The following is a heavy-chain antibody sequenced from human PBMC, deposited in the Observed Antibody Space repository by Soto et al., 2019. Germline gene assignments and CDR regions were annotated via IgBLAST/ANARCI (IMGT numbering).Heavy chain of an antibody. V-gene: IGHV1-69*02. J-gene: IGHJ5*02. CDR1: GGTFSSYT. CDR3: ARVDMSTNSNWFHP. CDR2: IIPILGIA. Sequence: QVQLVQSGAEVKKPGSSVKVSCKASGGTFSSYTISWVRQAPGQGLEWMGRIIPILGIANYAQKFQGRVTITAYKSTSTAYMEQGSLRSEDTAVYYCARVDMSTNSNWFHPWGQGSLVTVSS. D-gene: IGHD1-1*01.